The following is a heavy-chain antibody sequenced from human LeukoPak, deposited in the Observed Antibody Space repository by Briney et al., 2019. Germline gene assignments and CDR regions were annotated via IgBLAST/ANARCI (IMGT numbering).Heavy chain of an antibody. D-gene: IGHD2/OR15-2a*01. CDR1: GFTVSSNY. J-gene: IGHJ4*02. CDR2: IKEDGSDK. V-gene: IGHV3-7*04. CDR3: ARNRARFDY. Sequence: PGGSLRLSCAASGFTVSSNYMSWVRQAPGKGLEWVANIKEDGSDKNYVDSVKGRFTISRDNAKNSLFLQMNSLRADDTAVYYCARNRARFDYWGQGTLVTVSS.